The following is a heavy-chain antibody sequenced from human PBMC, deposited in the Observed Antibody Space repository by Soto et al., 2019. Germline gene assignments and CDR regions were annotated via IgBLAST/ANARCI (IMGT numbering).Heavy chain of an antibody. J-gene: IGHJ3*02. V-gene: IGHV4-34*01. CDR3: ARGRLVSCGYPNAFDS. CDR2: INHSGST. D-gene: IGHD3-22*01. CDR1: GGSFSGYY. Sequence: QVQLQQWGAGLLKPSETLSLTCAVYGGSFSGYYWSWIRQPPGKGLEWIGEINHSGSTNYNPSLKCPVTISVGTSKNQFSLKLSSVTAADTAVYYCARGRLVSCGYPNAFDSWGQGTMVTVSS.